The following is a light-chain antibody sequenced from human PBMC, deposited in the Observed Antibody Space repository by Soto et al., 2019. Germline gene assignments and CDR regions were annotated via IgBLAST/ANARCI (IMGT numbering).Light chain of an antibody. CDR3: SSYAGNGAWV. CDR1: SSDVGGYNY. CDR2: EVN. J-gene: IGLJ3*02. Sequence: QSALTQPPSASGSPGQSVAISCTGTSSDVGGYNYVSWYQQHPGKAPKLMIYEVNKRPSGVPDRFSGSKSGNTASLTVSGLQAEDEADYYCSSYAGNGAWVFGGGTKVTVL. V-gene: IGLV2-8*01.